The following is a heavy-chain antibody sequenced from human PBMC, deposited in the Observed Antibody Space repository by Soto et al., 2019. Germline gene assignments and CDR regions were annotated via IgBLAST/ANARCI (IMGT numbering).Heavy chain of an antibody. D-gene: IGHD3-16*01. J-gene: IGHJ5*02. Sequence: QLQLQESGAGLVKPSETLSLTCTVSGGSITSNNFYWCWIRQPPGKGLECIGTLYYSGSTYYNPSLRIRVAVTVDTSKNQFSLKLVSVTAADTAVYYCTTFLYWFVPWCQGPLLTPSS. CDR2: LYYSGST. CDR1: GGSITSNNFY. V-gene: IGHV4-39*01. CDR3: TTFLYWFVP.